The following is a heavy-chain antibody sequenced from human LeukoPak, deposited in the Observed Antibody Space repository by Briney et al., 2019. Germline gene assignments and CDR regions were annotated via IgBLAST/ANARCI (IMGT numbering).Heavy chain of an antibody. CDR1: GFTFSSYG. D-gene: IGHD6-13*01. V-gene: IGHV3-30*18. CDR2: ISYDGSNK. CDR3: AKDRAAGTNY. Sequence: GGSLRLSCAVSGFTFSSYGMHWVRQAPGKGLEWVAVISYDGSNKYYADSVKGRFTISRDNSKNTLYLQMNSLRAEDTAVYYCAKDRAAGTNYWGQGTLVTVSS. J-gene: IGHJ4*02.